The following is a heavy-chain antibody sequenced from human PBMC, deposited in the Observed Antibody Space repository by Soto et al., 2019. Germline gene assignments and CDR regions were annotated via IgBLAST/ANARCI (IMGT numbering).Heavy chain of an antibody. V-gene: IGHV4-4*02. D-gene: IGHD4-17*01. CDR3: ARGGDYVFDY. Sequence: PSETLSLTCTVSSGSVSSSHWWTWVRQPPGKGLEWIGEVYPTGSANYNPSLKSRVTISIDKSENQFSLRLNSVTAADTAIYYCARGGDYVFDYWGQGNLVTVS. CDR1: SGSVSSSHW. J-gene: IGHJ4*02. CDR2: VYPTGSA.